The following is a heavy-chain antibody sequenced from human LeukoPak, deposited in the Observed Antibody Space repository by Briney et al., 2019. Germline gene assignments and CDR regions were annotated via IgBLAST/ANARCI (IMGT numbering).Heavy chain of an antibody. D-gene: IGHD3-10*01. CDR3: ARDILGMDY. Sequence: SETLSLTCTVSGGSISSYYWSWIRQPPGKGLEGIGYIYYSGSTNYNPSLKSRVTISVDTSKNQFSLKLSSVTAADTAVYYCARDILGMDYWGQGTLVTVSS. CDR1: GGSISSYY. J-gene: IGHJ4*02. V-gene: IGHV4-59*01. CDR2: IYYSGST.